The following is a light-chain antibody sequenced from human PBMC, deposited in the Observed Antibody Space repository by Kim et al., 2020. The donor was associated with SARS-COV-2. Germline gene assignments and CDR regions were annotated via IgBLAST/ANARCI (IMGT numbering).Light chain of an antibody. CDR3: QVSDSSSDHVV. CDR1: KSGRKS. Sequence: PGKKGRSTWGGDKSGRKSGDGDQERPGKAAVMVIYYDRDRPSGIPERFTGSNSGNSATLTISRVEAGDEDDYYCQVSDSSSDHVVFGGGTQMNV. V-gene: IGLV3-21*04. CDR2: YDR. J-gene: IGLJ2*01.